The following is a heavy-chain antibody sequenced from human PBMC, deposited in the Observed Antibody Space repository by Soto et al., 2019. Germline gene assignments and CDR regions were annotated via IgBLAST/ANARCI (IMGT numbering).Heavy chain of an antibody. V-gene: IGHV1-18*01. J-gene: IGHJ3*02. CDR1: GYTFTSYG. CDR3: ATDLGLEDGYYDDSSGYYFGAFDI. CDR2: ISANNGDT. Sequence: ASVKVSCKASGYTFTSYGISWVRQAPGQGLEWMGWISANNGDTNYAQKLQGRVTMTTDTSTSTAYMELRSLRSDDTAVYYCATDLGLEDGYYDDSSGYYFGAFDIPGQPTMVTVSS. D-gene: IGHD3-22*01.